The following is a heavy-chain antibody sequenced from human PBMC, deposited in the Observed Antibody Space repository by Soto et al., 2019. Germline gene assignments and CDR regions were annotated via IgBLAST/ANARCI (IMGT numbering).Heavy chain of an antibody. D-gene: IGHD6-19*01. CDR3: ARDLVYSGGTVDY. CDR2: INAGNGNT. J-gene: IGHJ4*02. V-gene: IGHV1-3*01. CDR1: GYTFTSYA. Sequence: ASVKVSCKASGYTFTSYAMHWVRQAPGQRLEWMGWINAGNGNTKYSQKFQGRVTITRDTSASTAYMELSSLRSEDTAVYYCARDLVYSGGTVDYWGQGTLVTVSS.